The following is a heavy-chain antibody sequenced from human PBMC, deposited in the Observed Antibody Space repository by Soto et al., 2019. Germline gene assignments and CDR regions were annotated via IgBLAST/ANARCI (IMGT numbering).Heavy chain of an antibody. Sequence: EVQLVESGGGLVQPGGSLRLSCAASGFTFSSYWMLWVRQDPGKGLVWVSSIKGDGSSTNYADSGKGRFTISRDNGKNTLYLQMKSLRVEDTAVYYCARERWVQNIGQYFYYAIEVWGRGTMVTVSS. D-gene: IGHD1-1*01. CDR2: IKGDGSST. CDR1: GFTFSSYW. J-gene: IGHJ6*02. V-gene: IGHV3-74*01. CDR3: ARERWVQNIGQYFYYAIEV.